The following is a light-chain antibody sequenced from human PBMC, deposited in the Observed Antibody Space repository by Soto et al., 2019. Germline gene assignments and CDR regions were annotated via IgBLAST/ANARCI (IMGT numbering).Light chain of an antibody. CDR2: EGV. CDR3: SSYTSNRGV. Sequence: QPVLTQPASVSGSPGQSITISCTGTSTDVGSYNLVSWYQQHPGKAPKFIIYEGVKRPSGVSNRFSGSKSGDTASLTISGLQAADEAYYYCSSYTSNRGVFGTGTKLTVL. J-gene: IGLJ1*01. CDR1: STDVGSYNL. V-gene: IGLV2-14*02.